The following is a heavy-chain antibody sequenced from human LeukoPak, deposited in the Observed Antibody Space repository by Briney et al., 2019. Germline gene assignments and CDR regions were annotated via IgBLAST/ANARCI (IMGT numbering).Heavy chain of an antibody. J-gene: IGHJ4*02. V-gene: IGHV3-30-3*01. CDR3: ARVGSYFDY. CDR1: GFTFSSYA. Sequence: AGGSLRLSCAASGFTFSSYAMHWVRQAPGKGLEWVAVISYDGSNKYYADSVKGRFTISRDNSKNTLCLQMNSLRAEDTAVYYCARVGSYFDYWGQGTLVTVSS. D-gene: IGHD1-26*01. CDR2: ISYDGSNK.